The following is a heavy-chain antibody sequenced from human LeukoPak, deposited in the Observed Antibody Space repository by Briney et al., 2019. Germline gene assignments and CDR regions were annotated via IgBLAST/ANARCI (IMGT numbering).Heavy chain of an antibody. Sequence: PSETLSLTCTVSGGSISSSSYYWGWIRQPPGKGLEWIGSIYYSGSTYYNPSLKSRVTISVDTSKNQFSLKLSSVTAADTAVYYCARDSVVVAKQRPHLSGFRSDPIDYWGQGTLVTVSS. CDR2: IYYSGST. D-gene: IGHD2-15*01. CDR3: ARDSVVVAKQRPHLSGFRSDPIDY. CDR1: GGSISSSSYY. V-gene: IGHV4-39*07. J-gene: IGHJ4*02.